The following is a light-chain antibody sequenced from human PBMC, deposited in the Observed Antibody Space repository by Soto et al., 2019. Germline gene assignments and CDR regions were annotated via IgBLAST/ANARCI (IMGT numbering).Light chain of an antibody. J-gene: IGLJ3*02. CDR2: DNI. CDR3: GTWESSRNWV. Sequence: QSVLTQSPSVSAAPGQTVTISCSGTTSNIGNNYVSWYQLLPETAPKLLIYDNIKRPSGIPYRFSGSKSGTSATLVITRLQTGAEDDYYCGTWESSRNWVFGGGTKVTVL. CDR1: TSNIGNNY. V-gene: IGLV1-51*01.